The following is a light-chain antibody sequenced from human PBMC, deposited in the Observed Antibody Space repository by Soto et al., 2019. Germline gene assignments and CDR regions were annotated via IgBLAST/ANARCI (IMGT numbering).Light chain of an antibody. V-gene: IGKV4-1*01. CDR2: WAS. CDR3: QKYFFTHLT. CDR1: RSLLYYSNNTDY. J-gene: IGKJ3*01. Sequence: DIVLTQSPDSLAVSRGERVTINCKSSRSLLYYSNNTDYLAWYQQKPGQHPRLLVYWASTRESEVPDRFSGSGTETDLTLTISSLQAEDGAIYYCQKYFFTHLTFGPGTKVEI.